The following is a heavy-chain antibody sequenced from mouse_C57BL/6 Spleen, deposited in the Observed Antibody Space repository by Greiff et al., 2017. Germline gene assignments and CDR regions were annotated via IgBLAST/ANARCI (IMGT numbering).Heavy chain of an antibody. CDR2: INPGSGGT. CDR1: GYAFTNYL. V-gene: IGHV1-54*01. CDR3: AIITTVVATKYYYAMDY. J-gene: IGHJ4*01. Sequence: QVQLQQSGAELVRPGTSVKVSCKASGYAFTNYLIEWVKQRPGQGLEWIGVINPGSGGTNYNEKFKGKATLTADKSSSTAYMQLSSLTSEDSAVYFCAIITTVVATKYYYAMDYWGQGTSVTVSS. D-gene: IGHD1-1*01.